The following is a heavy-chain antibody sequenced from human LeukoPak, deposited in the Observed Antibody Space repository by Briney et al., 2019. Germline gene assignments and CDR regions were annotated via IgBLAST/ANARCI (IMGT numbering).Heavy chain of an antibody. D-gene: IGHD5-24*01. V-gene: IGHV3-30*18. CDR2: ISYDGSNK. CDR1: GFTFSSYG. J-gene: IGHJ4*02. Sequence: GGSLRLSCAASGFTFSSYGMHWVRQAPGKGLEWVAVISYDGSNKYYADSVKGRFTISRDNSKNTLYLQMNSLRAEDTAVYYCAKGDEWLPQRFLDYWGQGTLVTVSS. CDR3: AKGDEWLPQRFLDY.